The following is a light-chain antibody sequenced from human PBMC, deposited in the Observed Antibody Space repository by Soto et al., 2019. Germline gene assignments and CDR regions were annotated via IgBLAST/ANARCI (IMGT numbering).Light chain of an antibody. Sequence: SVLTQPASVSGSPGQSITISCTGSNNDVGGYNLVSWYQHHPGKAPQLIIYEGSQRPSGVSHRFSGSRSGNTASLTISALQAEDEADYSCSSFAGGATFVFGGGTQLTVL. J-gene: IGLJ7*01. CDR2: EGS. CDR3: SSFAGGATFV. CDR1: NNDVGGYNL. V-gene: IGLV2-23*03.